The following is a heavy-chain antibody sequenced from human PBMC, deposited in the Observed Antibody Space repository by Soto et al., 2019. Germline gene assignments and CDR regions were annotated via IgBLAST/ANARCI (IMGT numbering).Heavy chain of an antibody. D-gene: IGHD3-22*01. CDR1: GFIFISYA. CDR3: AKGPLYYYDSSGYYYFDD. J-gene: IGHJ4*02. CDR2: ISGSGGST. Sequence: GGSLILSCAASGFIFISYAMSWVRQAPGKGLEWVSAISGSGGSTYYADSVKGRFTISRDNSKNTLYLQMNSLRAEDTAVYYCAKGPLYYYDSSGYYYFDDWGQGTLVTVSS. V-gene: IGHV3-23*01.